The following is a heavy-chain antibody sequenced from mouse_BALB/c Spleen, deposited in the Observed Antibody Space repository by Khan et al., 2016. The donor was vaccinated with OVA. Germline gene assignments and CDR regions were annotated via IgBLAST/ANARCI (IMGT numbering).Heavy chain of an antibody. V-gene: IGHV5-6-3*01. J-gene: IGHJ2*01. CDR2: INSNGGST. CDR1: GFTFSSYG. Sequence: EVELVESGGGLVQPGGSLKLSCAASGFTFSSYGMSWVRQTPDKRLELVATINSNGGSTYYPDSVKGRFTISRDNAKNTLYLQMSSLKSEDTAMXDCARKARTINWGQGTTLTVSS. CDR3: ARKARTIN.